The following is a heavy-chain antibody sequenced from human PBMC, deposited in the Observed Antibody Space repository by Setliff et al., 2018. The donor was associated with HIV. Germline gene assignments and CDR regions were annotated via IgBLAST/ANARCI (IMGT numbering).Heavy chain of an antibody. Sequence: PSETLSLTCTVSGYSINSSHFWGWIRQPPGKGLEWVGSIYHSGNTHYNPSLKSRVTLSVDTSKNQFSLSLTSVTGADTAVYYCARGGASSKYLDPWGQGTLVTVSS. CDR2: IYHSGNT. D-gene: IGHD2-15*01. CDR3: ARGGASSKYLDP. CDR1: GYSINSSHF. V-gene: IGHV4-38-2*02. J-gene: IGHJ5*02.